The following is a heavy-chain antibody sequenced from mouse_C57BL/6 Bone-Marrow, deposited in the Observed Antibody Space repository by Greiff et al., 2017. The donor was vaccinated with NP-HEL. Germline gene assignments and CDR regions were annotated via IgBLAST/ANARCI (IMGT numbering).Heavy chain of an antibody. D-gene: IGHD2-10*01. Sequence: DVKLVESGPELVKPGASVKIPCKASGYTFTDYNMDWVKQSHGKSLEWIGDINPNNGGTIYNQKFKGKATLTVDKSSSTAYMELRSLTSEDTAVYYCARKKGTYSPFAYWGQGTLVTVSA. CDR3: ARKKGTYSPFAY. CDR1: GYTFTDYN. CDR2: INPNNGGT. V-gene: IGHV1-18*01. J-gene: IGHJ3*01.